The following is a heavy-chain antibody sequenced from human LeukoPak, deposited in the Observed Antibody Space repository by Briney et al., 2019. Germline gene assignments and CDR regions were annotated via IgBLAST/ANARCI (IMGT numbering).Heavy chain of an antibody. CDR2: IYSGGST. Sequence: GGSLRLSCAASGFTVSSNYMSWVRQAPGKGLEWVSVIYSGGSTYYADSVKGRFTISRDNSKNTLYLQMNSLRAEDTAVYYCARALKSRWDEIDYWGQGTLVTVSS. V-gene: IGHV3-66*02. J-gene: IGHJ4*02. CDR1: GFTVSSNY. CDR3: ARALKSRWDEIDY. D-gene: IGHD1-26*01.